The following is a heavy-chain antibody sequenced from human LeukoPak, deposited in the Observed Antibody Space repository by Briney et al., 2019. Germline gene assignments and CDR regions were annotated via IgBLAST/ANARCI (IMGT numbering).Heavy chain of an antibody. Sequence: APVKVSCKASGGTFSSYAISWVRQAPGQGLEWMGGIIPIFGTANYAQKFQGRVTITADKSTSTAYMELSSLRSEDTAVYYCARDAGTTNYYGSGRVDWFDPWGQGTLVTVSS. CDR3: ARDAGTTNYYGSGRVDWFDP. CDR2: IIPIFGTA. D-gene: IGHD3-10*01. CDR1: GGTFSSYA. J-gene: IGHJ5*02. V-gene: IGHV1-69*06.